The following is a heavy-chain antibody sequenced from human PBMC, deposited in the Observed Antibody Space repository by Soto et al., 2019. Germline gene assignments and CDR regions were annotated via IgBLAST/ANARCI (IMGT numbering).Heavy chain of an antibody. V-gene: IGHV3-74*01. CDR2: INSDGSST. CDR3: VRGASGSYRLDY. J-gene: IGHJ4*02. Sequence: EVQLVESGGGLVQPGESLRLSCAASGFTFSSYWMHWVRQAPGKGLVWVSRINSDGSSTNYADSVKGQFTISRDNAKNTLYLQMNSLRAEDTAVYYCVRGASGSYRLDYWGQGTLVTVSS. CDR1: GFTFSSYW. D-gene: IGHD3-10*01.